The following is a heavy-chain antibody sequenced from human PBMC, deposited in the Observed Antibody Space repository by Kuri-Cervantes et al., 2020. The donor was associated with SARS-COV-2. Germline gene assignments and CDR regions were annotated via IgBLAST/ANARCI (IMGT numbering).Heavy chain of an antibody. CDR2: ISYDGSNK. CDR1: GFTFSSYG. D-gene: IGHD3-22*01. CDR3: AKGGETAYDSSLDY. Sequence: GGPLRLSCAASGFTFSSYGMHWVRQAPGKGLEWVAVISYDGSNKYHADSVKGRFTISRDNSKNTLYLQMNSLRAEDTAVYYCAKGGETAYDSSLDYWGQGTLVTVSS. V-gene: IGHV3-30*18. J-gene: IGHJ4*02.